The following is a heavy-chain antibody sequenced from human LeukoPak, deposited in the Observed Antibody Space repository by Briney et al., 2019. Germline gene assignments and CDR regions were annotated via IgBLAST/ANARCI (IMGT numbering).Heavy chain of an antibody. J-gene: IGHJ4*02. V-gene: IGHV3-23*01. D-gene: IGHD6-13*01. CDR3: AKDRAQQLVLDF. Sequence: GGSLRLSCAASGFTFSTYAMSWVRQAPGKGLEWVSAIIGSGSSTYYADSVKGRFTISRDNSKNTLFLQMNSLRAEDTAVYYCAKDRAQQLVLDFWGQGTLVTVSS. CDR1: GFTFSTYA. CDR2: IIGSGSST.